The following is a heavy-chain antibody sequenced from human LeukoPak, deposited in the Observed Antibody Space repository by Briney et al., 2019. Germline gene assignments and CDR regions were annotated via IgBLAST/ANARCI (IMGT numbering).Heavy chain of an antibody. CDR3: VRVAKERVGGVYYFDY. V-gene: IGHV3-13*01. Sequence: GGSLRLSCAASGFTFSSYDVHWVRQATGRGLERVSAIGTAGDTYYTGSVKGRFTISRENAKNSLYLQMNSLRAGDTAVYYCVRVAKERVGGVYYFDYWGQGTPVTVSS. J-gene: IGHJ4*02. CDR1: GFTFSSYD. D-gene: IGHD1-1*01. CDR2: IGTAGDT.